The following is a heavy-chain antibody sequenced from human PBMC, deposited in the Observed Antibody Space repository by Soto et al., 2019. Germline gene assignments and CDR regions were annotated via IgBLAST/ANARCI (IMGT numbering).Heavy chain of an antibody. J-gene: IGHJ6*02. D-gene: IGHD5-12*01. CDR3: ARDLGTGYANYYGMDV. CDR1: GFTFSTYA. CDR2: ISYDGSNK. V-gene: IGHV3-30-3*01. Sequence: GGSLRLSCAASGFTFSTYAMHWVRQAPGKGLEWVAVISYDGSNKYYADSVKGRFTISRDNSKNTLYLQMNSLRAEDTAVYYCARDLGTGYANYYGMDVWGQGTTVTVSS.